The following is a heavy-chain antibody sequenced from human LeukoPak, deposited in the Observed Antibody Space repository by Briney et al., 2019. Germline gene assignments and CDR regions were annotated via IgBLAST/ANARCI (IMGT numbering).Heavy chain of an antibody. Sequence: SVKVSCNASGGTFSSYAISWVRQAPGQELEWMEGIIPIFGTANYAQKFQGRVTITADESTSTAYMELSSLRSEDTAVYYCAREGGRGYSYGTPGIYYFDYWGQGTLVTVSS. CDR1: GGTFSSYA. CDR3: AREGGRGYSYGTPGIYYFDY. V-gene: IGHV1-69*13. J-gene: IGHJ4*02. D-gene: IGHD5-18*01. CDR2: IIPIFGTA.